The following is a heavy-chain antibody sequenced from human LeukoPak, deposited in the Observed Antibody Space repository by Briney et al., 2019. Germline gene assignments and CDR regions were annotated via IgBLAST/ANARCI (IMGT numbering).Heavy chain of an antibody. Sequence: ASVAVSCKASGYTLTGYYMHWVRQAPGQGLEWMGWINPNSGGTNYAQKFQGRVIMNRDTSISTAYMELSRLRSDDTAVYYCARDPNLRYDWFDPGGQGTLVTVSS. CDR2: INPNSGGT. J-gene: IGHJ5*02. CDR3: ARDPNLRYDWFDP. D-gene: IGHD4-17*01. V-gene: IGHV1-2*02. CDR1: GYTLTGYY.